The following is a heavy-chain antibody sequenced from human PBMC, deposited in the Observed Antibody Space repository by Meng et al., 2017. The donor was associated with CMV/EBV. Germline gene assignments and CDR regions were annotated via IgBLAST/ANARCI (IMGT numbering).Heavy chain of an antibody. CDR2: VSSDGANK. V-gene: IGHV3-30-3*01. Sequence: GGSLRLSCAASGFTFSTYAMHWVRLVPGKGLEWVAVVSSDGANKYYGDSVKGRFTISRDNSKNTLYLQMNSLRTEDTALYYCARDPHYVFWVEGSNGMDVWGQGNPGHRLL. CDR3: ARDPHYVFWVEGSNGMDV. J-gene: IGHJ6*02. CDR1: GFTFSTYA. D-gene: IGHD3-3*01.